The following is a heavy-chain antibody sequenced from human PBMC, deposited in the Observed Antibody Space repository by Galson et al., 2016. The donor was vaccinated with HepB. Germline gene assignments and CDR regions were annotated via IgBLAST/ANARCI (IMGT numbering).Heavy chain of an antibody. CDR1: GFFFSGRA. V-gene: IGHV3-23*01. D-gene: IGHD4/OR15-4a*01. CDR3: ARDDYSGGRGSPDY. Sequence: SLRLSCATSGFFFSGRAMSWVRQAPGKELEWVSGINRYGGTTGYAASVKGRFTISRDNSNNTLYLQMNSLRTEDTAVYYCARDDYSGGRGSPDYWGEGTPVTVSS. CDR2: INRYGGTT. J-gene: IGHJ4*02.